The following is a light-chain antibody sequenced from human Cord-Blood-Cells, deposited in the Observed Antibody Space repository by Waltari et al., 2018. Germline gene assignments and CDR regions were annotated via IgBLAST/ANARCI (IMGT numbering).Light chain of an antibody. Sequence: DIVMTQSPDSLAVSLGERATINCKSSQSVLYSSNNKNYLAWYQQKPGQPPKLLIYWASTRGSGVPDRFSGSGSGTGFTLTISSLQAEDVAVYYCQQYYSTPYTFGQGTKLEIK. CDR3: QQYYSTPYT. V-gene: IGKV4-1*01. CDR2: WAS. J-gene: IGKJ2*01. CDR1: QSVLYSSNNKNY.